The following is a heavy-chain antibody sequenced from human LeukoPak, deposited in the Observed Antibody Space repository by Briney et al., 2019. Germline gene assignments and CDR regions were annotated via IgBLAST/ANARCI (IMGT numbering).Heavy chain of an antibody. Sequence: GASVKVSCKASGGTFSSYAISWVRQAPGQGLEWMGGIIPIFGTANYAQKFQGRVTITADESTSTAYMELSSLRSGDTAVYYCARSSAMAYYFDYWGQGTLVTVSS. CDR2: IIPIFGTA. J-gene: IGHJ4*02. D-gene: IGHD5-18*01. CDR1: GGTFSSYA. V-gene: IGHV1-69*13. CDR3: ARSSAMAYYFDY.